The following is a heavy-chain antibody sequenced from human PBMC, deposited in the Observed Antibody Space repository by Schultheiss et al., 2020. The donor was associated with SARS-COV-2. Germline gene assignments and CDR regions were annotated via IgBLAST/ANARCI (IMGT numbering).Heavy chain of an antibody. Sequence: GGSLRLSCAASGFTFSNYWMHWVRQAPGKGLVWVSRIKSDGSRTNYADSVKGRFTISRDNSKNTVYLQIISLRAEDTAVYYCAKDWCDYGDYGWFDPWGPGTLVTVSS. V-gene: IGHV3-74*01. CDR2: IKSDGSRT. J-gene: IGHJ5*02. CDR1: GFTFSNYW. CDR3: AKDWCDYGDYGWFDP. D-gene: IGHD4-17*01.